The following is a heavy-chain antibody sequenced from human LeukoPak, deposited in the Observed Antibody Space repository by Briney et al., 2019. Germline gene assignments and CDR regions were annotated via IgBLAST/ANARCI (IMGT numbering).Heavy chain of an antibody. CDR3: ARTDAAAGAFDI. J-gene: IGHJ3*02. Sequence: SETLSLTRTVSGGSISSYYWSWIRQPPGKGLEWIGYIYYSGSTNYNPSLKSRVTISVDTSKNQFSLKLSSETAADTAVYYCARTDAAAGAFDIWGQGTMATVSS. CDR1: GGSISSYY. V-gene: IGHV4-59*01. D-gene: IGHD6-13*01. CDR2: IYYSGST.